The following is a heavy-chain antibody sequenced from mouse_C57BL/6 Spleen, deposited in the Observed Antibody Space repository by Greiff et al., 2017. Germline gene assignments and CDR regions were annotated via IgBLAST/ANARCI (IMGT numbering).Heavy chain of an antibody. CDR2: LYPGSGNT. V-gene: IGHV1-84*01. CDR3: ARSLGYYY. D-gene: IGHD6-2*01. J-gene: IGHJ2*01. Sequence: QVQLQQSGPELVKPGASVKISCKASGYTFTDYYINWVKQRPGQGLEWIGWLYPGSGNTKYNEKFKGKATLTVDTSSSTAYMQLSSLTSEDSSVYFCARSLGYYYWGQGTTLTVSS. CDR1: GYTFTDYY.